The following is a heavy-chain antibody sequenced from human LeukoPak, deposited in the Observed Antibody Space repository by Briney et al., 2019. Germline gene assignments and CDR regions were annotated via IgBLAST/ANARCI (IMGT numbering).Heavy chain of an antibody. J-gene: IGHJ4*02. CDR2: ISGSGGST. CDR1: GFTFSSYA. V-gene: IGHV3-23*01. Sequence: GGSLRLSCAASGFTFSSYAMSWVRQAPGKGLEWVSAISGSGGSTYYADSVKGRFTISRDNSKNTLYLQMNSLRAEDTAVHYCATHYDILTGYYSPFEYWGQGTLVTVSS. CDR3: ATHYDILTGYYSPFEY. D-gene: IGHD3-9*01.